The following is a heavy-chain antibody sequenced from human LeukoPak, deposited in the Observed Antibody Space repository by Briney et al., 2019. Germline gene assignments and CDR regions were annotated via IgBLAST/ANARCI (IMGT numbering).Heavy chain of an antibody. V-gene: IGHV1-69*13. Sequence: ASVKVSCKASGGTFSSYAISWVRQAPGQGLEWMGGIIPIFGTANYVQKFQGRVTITADESTSTAYMELSSLRSEDTAVYYCARDNRPDYSNYGSWFDPWGQGTLVTVSS. CDR3: ARDNRPDYSNYGSWFDP. D-gene: IGHD4-11*01. CDR1: GGTFSSYA. CDR2: IIPIFGTA. J-gene: IGHJ5*02.